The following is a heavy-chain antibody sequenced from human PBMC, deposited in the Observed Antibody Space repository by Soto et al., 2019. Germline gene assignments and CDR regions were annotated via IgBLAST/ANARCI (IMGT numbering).Heavy chain of an antibody. V-gene: IGHV4-31*03. J-gene: IGHJ5*02. CDR2: IYYIGST. Sequence: QVQLQESGPGLVKPSQTLSLTCTVSGGSISSGGYYWNWIRQHPGKGLEWIGYIYYIGSTYYTPSLKSGVTISLDTSKNQFALKLSSVTAADTAVYDCARSVFPWGQGTLVTVSS. CDR1: GGSISSGGYY. CDR3: ARSVFP.